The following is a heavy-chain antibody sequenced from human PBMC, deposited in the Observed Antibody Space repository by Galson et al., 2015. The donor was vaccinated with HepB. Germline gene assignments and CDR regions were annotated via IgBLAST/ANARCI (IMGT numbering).Heavy chain of an antibody. D-gene: IGHD4-11*01. CDR1: GFTFNNAW. J-gene: IGHJ4*02. V-gene: IGHV3-11*04. Sequence: SLRLSCAASGFTFNNAWMSWVRQAPGKGLEWLSYISSSGTTIYYADSVKGRFTTSRDNAKNSLYLQMNSLRVEDTAVYYCASPNYSNYAAYWGQGTLVTVSS. CDR2: ISSSGTTI. CDR3: ASPNYSNYAAY.